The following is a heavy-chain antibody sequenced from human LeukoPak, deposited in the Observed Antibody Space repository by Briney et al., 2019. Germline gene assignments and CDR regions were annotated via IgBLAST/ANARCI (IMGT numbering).Heavy chain of an antibody. CDR3: VKRGTSLRAVDH. D-gene: IGHD4-17*01. CDR2: ISTSGGST. Sequence: PGGSLRLSCAASRFTFSSFAMSWVRQAPGKGLEWVSAISTSGGSTYYADSVKGRFTISRDNSKNTLNLQMNSLRAEDTAVYYCVKRGTSLRAVDHWGQGTLVTVSS. CDR1: RFTFSSFA. J-gene: IGHJ4*02. V-gene: IGHV3-23*01.